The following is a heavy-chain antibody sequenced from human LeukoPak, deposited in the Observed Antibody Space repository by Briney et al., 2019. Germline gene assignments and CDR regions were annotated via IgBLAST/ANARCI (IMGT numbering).Heavy chain of an antibody. D-gene: IGHD3-3*01. J-gene: IGHJ6*02. CDR1: GGTFSSNA. CDR2: IIPIFGTA. CDR3: AREPPYYDFWSGYFYYYGMDV. V-gene: IGHV1-69*05. Sequence: SVKVSCKASGGTFSSNAISWVRQAPGQGLEWMGGIIPIFGTANYAQKFQGRVTITRDTSASTAYMELSSLRSEDTAVYYCAREPPYYDFWSGYFYYYGMDVWGQGTTVTVSS.